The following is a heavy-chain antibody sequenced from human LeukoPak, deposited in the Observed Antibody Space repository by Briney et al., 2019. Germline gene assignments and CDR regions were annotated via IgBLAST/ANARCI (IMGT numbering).Heavy chain of an antibody. D-gene: IGHD5-24*01. J-gene: IGHJ5*02. V-gene: IGHV4-34*01. CDR1: GESFRGYY. CDR2: INHSGST. CDR3: ASSPWLQFWFDP. Sequence: TSETLSLTCVVYGESFRGYYWSWIRQSPGKGLEWIGEINHSGSTNYNPSLKSRVIISMDTSKNQFSLKLSSVTAADTAVYYCASSPWLQFWFDPWGQGTLVTVSS.